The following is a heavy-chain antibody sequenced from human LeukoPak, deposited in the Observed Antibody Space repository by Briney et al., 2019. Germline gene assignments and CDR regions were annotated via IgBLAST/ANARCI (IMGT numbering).Heavy chain of an antibody. CDR2: IRYDGSNK. Sequence: GGSLRLSCAASGFTFSSYAMSWVRQAPGKGLEWVAFIRYDGSNKYYADSVKGRFTISRDNSKSTLYLQMNSLRAEDTAVYYCAREWSGFGELPDYWGQGTLVTVSS. V-gene: IGHV3-30*02. J-gene: IGHJ4*02. CDR3: AREWSGFGELPDY. D-gene: IGHD3-10*01. CDR1: GFTFSSYA.